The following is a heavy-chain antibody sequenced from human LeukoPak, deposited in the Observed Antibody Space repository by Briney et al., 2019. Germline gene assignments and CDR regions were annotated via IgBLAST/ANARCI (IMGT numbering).Heavy chain of an antibody. CDR3: ARQADYYDSSGYYYVDY. V-gene: IGHV5-51*01. D-gene: IGHD3-22*01. J-gene: IGHJ4*02. CDR2: IYPGDSDT. CDR1: GYSFTSYW. Sequence: GASLKISCKGSGYSFTSYWIGWVRQMPGKGLEWMGIIYPGDSDTRYSPSFQGQVTISADKSISTAYLQWSSLKASDTAMYYCARQADYYDSSGYYYVDYWGQGTLVTVSS.